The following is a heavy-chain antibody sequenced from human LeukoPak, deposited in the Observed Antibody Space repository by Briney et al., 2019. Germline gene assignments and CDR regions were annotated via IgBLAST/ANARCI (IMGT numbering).Heavy chain of an antibody. Sequence: ASVKVSCKASGYTFTGYYMHWVRQAPGQGLEWMGWINSNSGGTNYAQKFQGRVTMTRDTSISTAYMELSRLRSDDTAVYYCARALRGYSGYDLDYWGQGTLVTVSS. V-gene: IGHV1-2*02. CDR3: ARALRGYSGYDLDY. D-gene: IGHD5-12*01. CDR2: INSNSGGT. J-gene: IGHJ4*02. CDR1: GYTFTGYY.